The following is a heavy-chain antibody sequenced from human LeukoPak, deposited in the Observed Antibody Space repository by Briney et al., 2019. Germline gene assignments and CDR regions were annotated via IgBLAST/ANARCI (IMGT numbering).Heavy chain of an antibody. J-gene: IGHJ3*02. V-gene: IGHV4-59*01. CDR2: IYYSGST. CDR3: ASYITMVRGVTHDAFDI. Sequence: PSETLSLTCTVSGGSISSYYWSWIRQPPGKGLEWIGYIYYSGSTNYNPSLKSRVTISVDTSKNQFSLKLSSVTAADTAVYYCASYITMVRGVTHDAFDIWGQGTMVTVSS. D-gene: IGHD3-10*01. CDR1: GGSISSYY.